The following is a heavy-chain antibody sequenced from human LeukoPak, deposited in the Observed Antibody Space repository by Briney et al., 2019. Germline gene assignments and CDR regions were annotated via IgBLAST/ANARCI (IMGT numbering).Heavy chain of an antibody. CDR1: GFTFSSYA. CDR2: ISYDGSNR. Sequence: GRSLRLSCAASGFTFSSYAMHWVRQAPGKGLEWVAAISYDGSNRYYADSVKGRFTISRDNSKNTLYLQMNSLRAEDTAVDYCALGWYSSSWRFDYWGQGTLVTVSS. J-gene: IGHJ4*02. V-gene: IGHV3-30-3*01. CDR3: ALGWYSSSWRFDY. D-gene: IGHD6-13*01.